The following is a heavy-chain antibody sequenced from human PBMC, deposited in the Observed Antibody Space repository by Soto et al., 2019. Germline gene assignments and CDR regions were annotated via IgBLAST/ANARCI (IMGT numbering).Heavy chain of an antibody. J-gene: IGHJ3*02. V-gene: IGHV1-18*01. Sequence: QVQLVQSGAEVKKPGASVKVSCKASGYTFTSCGITWVRQAPGQGLEWMGWISVYNGNTNYAQNFQGRVTMTTDTSTNTAYMELRSLRSDDTAVYYCARDPQYGGTLSGGGDAFDIWGQGTMVTVSS. CDR2: ISVYNGNT. CDR1: GYTFTSCG. D-gene: IGHD1-26*01. CDR3: ARDPQYGGTLSGGGDAFDI.